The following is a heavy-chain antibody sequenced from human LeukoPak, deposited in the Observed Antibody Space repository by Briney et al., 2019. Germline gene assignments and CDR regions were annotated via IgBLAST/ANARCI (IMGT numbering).Heavy chain of an antibody. CDR2: ISGSGGST. Sequence: GGSLRLSCAASGLTFSSYAMSWVRQAPGKGLEWVSAISGSGGSTYYADSVKGRFTISRDNSKNTLYLQMNSLRAEDTAVYYCARHSSGWYFDYWGQGTLVTVSS. J-gene: IGHJ4*02. D-gene: IGHD6-19*01. CDR1: GLTFSSYA. V-gene: IGHV3-23*01. CDR3: ARHSSGWYFDY.